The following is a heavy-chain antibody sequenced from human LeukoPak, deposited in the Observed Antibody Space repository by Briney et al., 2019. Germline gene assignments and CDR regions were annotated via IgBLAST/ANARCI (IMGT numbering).Heavy chain of an antibody. CDR2: INPNSGGT. V-gene: IGHV1-2*02. CDR3: ASSGGYNPPFDY. CDR1: GYTFTGYY. J-gene: IGHJ4*02. D-gene: IGHD5-12*01. Sequence: ASVKVSCKASGYTFTGYYMHWVRQAPGQGLEWMGWINPNSGGTNYAQKFQGRVTMTRDTSTSTVYMELSSLRSEDTAVYYCASSGGYNPPFDYWGQGTLVTVSS.